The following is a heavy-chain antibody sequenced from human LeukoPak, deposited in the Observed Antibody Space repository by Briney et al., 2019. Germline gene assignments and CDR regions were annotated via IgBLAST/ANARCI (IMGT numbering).Heavy chain of an antibody. Sequence: PGGSLRLSCAASGFTFDDYGMSWVRQAPGKGLEWVSGINWNGGSTGYADSVKGRFTISRDNAKNSLYLQMNSLRAEDTAVYYCARDQKEEWLVGGLDYWGQGTLVTVSS. CDR1: GFTFDDYG. CDR2: INWNGGST. J-gene: IGHJ4*02. D-gene: IGHD6-19*01. V-gene: IGHV3-20*04. CDR3: ARDQKEEWLVGGLDY.